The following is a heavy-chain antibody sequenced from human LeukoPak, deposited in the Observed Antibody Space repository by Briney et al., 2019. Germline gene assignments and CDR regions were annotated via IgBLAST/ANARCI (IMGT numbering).Heavy chain of an antibody. D-gene: IGHD3-3*01. CDR3: VRDFDRYDLWSGYWPDAFGM. CDR1: GFSFSSYG. CDR2: IWYDGSNE. V-gene: IGHV3-33*01. J-gene: IGHJ3*02. Sequence: GGSLRLSCAASGFSFSSYGMHWVRQAPGKGLEWVAVIWYDGSNEYYADSVKGRFTISRDNSRNTLYLQMNSLRAEDTAVYYCVRDFDRYDLWSGYWPDAFGMWGQGTMVSVSS.